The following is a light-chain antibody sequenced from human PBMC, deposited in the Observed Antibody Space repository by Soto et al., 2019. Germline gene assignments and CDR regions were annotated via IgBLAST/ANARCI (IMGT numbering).Light chain of an antibody. J-gene: IGLJ1*01. Sequence: QSVLTQPASVSGSPGQSITISCTGTSSDVGGYNYVSWYQQHPGKAPKLMIYDVSNRPSGVSNRSSGSKSGNTASLTISGLQAEDEADYYCSSYTSRSTLYVFGTGTKVTVL. CDR3: SSYTSRSTLYV. CDR1: SSDVGGYNY. V-gene: IGLV2-14*03. CDR2: DVS.